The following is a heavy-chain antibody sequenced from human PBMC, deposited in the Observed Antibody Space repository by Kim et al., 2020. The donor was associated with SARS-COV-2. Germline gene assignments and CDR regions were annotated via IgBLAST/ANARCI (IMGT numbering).Heavy chain of an antibody. CDR2: ISWDGGST. V-gene: IGHV3-43*01. J-gene: IGHJ4*02. CDR3: AKDGQYYYDSSGFDY. D-gene: IGHD3-22*01. CDR1: GFTFDDYT. Sequence: GGSLRLSCAASGFTFDDYTMHWVRQAPGKGLEWVSLISWDGGSTYYADSVKGRFTISRDNSKNSLYLQMNSLRTEDTALYYCAKDGQYYYDSSGFDYWGQGTLVTVSS.